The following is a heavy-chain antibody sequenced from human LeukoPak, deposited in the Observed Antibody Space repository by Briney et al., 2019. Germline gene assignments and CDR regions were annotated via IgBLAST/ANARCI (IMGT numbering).Heavy chain of an antibody. J-gene: IGHJ4*02. CDR3: ARDVTYYYGSGSQNYFDY. CDR1: GGTFSSYA. Sequence: SVKVSCKASGGTFSSYAISWVRQAPGQGLEWMGRIIPILGIANYAQKFQGRVTITADKSTSTAYMELSSLRAEDTAVYYCARDVTYYYGSGSQNYFDYWGQGTLVTVSS. CDR2: IIPILGIA. D-gene: IGHD3-10*01. V-gene: IGHV1-69*04.